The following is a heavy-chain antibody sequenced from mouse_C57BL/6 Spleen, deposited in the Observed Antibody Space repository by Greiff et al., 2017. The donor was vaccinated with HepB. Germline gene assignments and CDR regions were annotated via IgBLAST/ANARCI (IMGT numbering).Heavy chain of an antibody. D-gene: IGHD1-1*01. CDR1: GYTFTDYN. V-gene: IGHV1-22*01. CDR3: ARWVDYYGSSYDYAMDY. CDR2: INPNNGGT. Sequence: EVQLQQSGPELVKPGASVKMSCKASGYTFTDYNMHWVKQSHGKSLEWIGYINPNNGGTSYNQKFKGKATLTVNKSSSTAYMELRSLTSEDSAVYYCARWVDYYGSSYDYAMDYWGQGTSVTVSS. J-gene: IGHJ4*01.